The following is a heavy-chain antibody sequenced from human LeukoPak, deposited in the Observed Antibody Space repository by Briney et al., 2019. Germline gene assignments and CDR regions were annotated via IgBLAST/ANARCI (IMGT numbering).Heavy chain of an antibody. CDR3: ARGIEATGTAIDY. CDR1: GGSFSGYY. J-gene: IGHJ4*02. V-gene: IGHV4-34*01. CDR2: INHSGST. D-gene: IGHD1-1*01. Sequence: PSETLSLTCAVYGGSFSGYYWSWIRQPPGKGLEWIGEINHSGSTNYNPSLKSRVTISVDTSKNQFSLKPSSVTAADTAVYYCARGIEATGTAIDYWGQGTLVTVSS.